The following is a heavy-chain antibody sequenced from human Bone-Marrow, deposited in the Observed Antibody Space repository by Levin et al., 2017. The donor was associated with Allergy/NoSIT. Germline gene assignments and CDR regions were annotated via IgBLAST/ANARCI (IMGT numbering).Heavy chain of an antibody. CDR3: ARVIVGIYGGSDY. V-gene: IGHV3-21*01. J-gene: IGHJ4*02. CDR2: ISVGSNYI. Sequence: GGSLRLSCVVSGFPFSTYSMNWVRQAPGKGLEWVSSISVGSNYIYYADSVKGRFTISRDNSRNSLYLQMNSLRAEDTAIYYCARVIVGIYGGSDYWGQGTLVTVSS. D-gene: IGHD2-21*01. CDR1: GFPFSTYS.